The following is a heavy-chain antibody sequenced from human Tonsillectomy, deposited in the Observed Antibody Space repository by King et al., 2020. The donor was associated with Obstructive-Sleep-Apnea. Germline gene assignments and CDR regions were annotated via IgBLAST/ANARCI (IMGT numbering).Heavy chain of an antibody. D-gene: IGHD5-12*01. CDR2: SYYSGSH. CDR3: ARVPVATISFDY. CDR1: GGSISSGGYY. J-gene: IGHJ4*02. V-gene: IGHV4-31*03. Sequence: VQLQESGPGLVKPSQTLSLTCTFSGGSISSGGYYWSWIRQHPGKGLEWVGYSYYSGSHHYNPSLKSRVTISADTSKNPFSPNLSSVTAADTAVYYCARVPVATISFDYWGQGTLVTVSS.